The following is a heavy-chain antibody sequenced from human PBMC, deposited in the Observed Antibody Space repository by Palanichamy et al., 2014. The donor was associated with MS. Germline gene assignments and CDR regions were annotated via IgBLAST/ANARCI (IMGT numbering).Heavy chain of an antibody. J-gene: IGHJ4*02. D-gene: IGHD1-7*01. CDR1: GFAFSDYS. CDR2: ITSSSSAQ. CDR3: ARSKRPNYGDYFDY. V-gene: IGHV3-48*02. Sequence: EVQLVESGGGLGTAGGGPVRLSCTASGFAFSDYSMNWVRQAPGKGLEWISYITSSSSAQYYADSVKGRFTISRDNAKNSLFLQMNSLRDEDTAMYYCARSKRPNYGDYFDYWGQGTLVTVSS.